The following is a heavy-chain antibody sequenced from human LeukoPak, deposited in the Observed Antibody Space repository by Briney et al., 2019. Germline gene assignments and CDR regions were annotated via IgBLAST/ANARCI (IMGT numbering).Heavy chain of an antibody. Sequence: SETLSLTCTVPGGSISSGGYSWSWIRQPPGKGLEWIGYIYHSGSTYYNPSLKSRVTISVDRSKNQFSLKLSSVTAADTAVYYCARAYGDYLWGRFDPWGQGTLVTVSS. V-gene: IGHV4-30-2*01. D-gene: IGHD4-17*01. CDR3: ARAYGDYLWGRFDP. CDR1: GGSISSGGYS. CDR2: IYHSGST. J-gene: IGHJ5*02.